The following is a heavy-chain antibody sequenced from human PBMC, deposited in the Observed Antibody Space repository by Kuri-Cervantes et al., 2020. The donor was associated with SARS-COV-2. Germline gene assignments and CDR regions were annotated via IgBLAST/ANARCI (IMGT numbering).Heavy chain of an antibody. J-gene: IGHJ6*03. V-gene: IGHV1-18*04. CDR1: GYTFTNYG. D-gene: IGHD2-2*01. Sequence: GGSLRLSCEASGYTFTNYGISWVRQAPGQGLEWMGWSSGYNGNTNYAQKVQGRVTMTADISTSTAYMELRRLRSDDTAVYYCARSRHCSSTSCYGGYYMDVWGKGTAVTVSS. CDR2: SSGYNGNT. CDR3: ARSRHCSSTSCYGGYYMDV.